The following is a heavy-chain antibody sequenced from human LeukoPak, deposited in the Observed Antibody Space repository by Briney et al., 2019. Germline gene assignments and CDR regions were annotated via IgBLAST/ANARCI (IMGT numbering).Heavy chain of an antibody. CDR3: ARAPRGGIHYFDY. CDR2: MNPYSGGT. V-gene: IGHV1-2*02. CDR1: GYTFTDYY. Sequence: ASVKVSCKASGYTFTDYYIHWVRQAPGQGLEWMGWMNPYSGGTNYAQKFQGRVTMTRDASISTAYMEMSRLTSDDTAVYHCARAPRGGIHYFDYWGQGNLVTVSS. J-gene: IGHJ4*02. D-gene: IGHD1-1*01.